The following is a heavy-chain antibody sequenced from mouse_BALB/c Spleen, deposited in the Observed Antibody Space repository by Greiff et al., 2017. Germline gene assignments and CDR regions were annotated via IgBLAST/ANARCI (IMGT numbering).Heavy chain of an antibody. CDR2: IDPETGGT. CDR1: GYTFTDYE. D-gene: IGHD1-1*01. J-gene: IGHJ2*01. CDR3: TRAGDTTVVEDY. V-gene: IGHV1-15*01. Sequence: QVQLQQSGAELVRPGASVTLSCKASGYTFTDYEMHWVKQTPVHGLEWIGAIDPETGGTAYNQKFKGKATLTADKSSSTAYMELRSLTSEDSAVYYCTRAGDTTVVEDYWGQGTTLTVSS.